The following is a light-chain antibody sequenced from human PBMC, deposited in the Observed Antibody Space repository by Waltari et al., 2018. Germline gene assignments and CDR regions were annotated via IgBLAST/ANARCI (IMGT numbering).Light chain of an antibody. CDR2: AAS. J-gene: IGKJ2*01. CDR3: QQSYSSPLYT. Sequence: DIQMTQSPSSLSASVGDRVTITCRASQSIDTSLNWYQQKPGKAPRVLMYAASSLQGGVPSRFSGSGSGTDFTLTISSLQPEDFATYYCQQSYSSPLYTFGQGTKLE. CDR1: QSIDTS. V-gene: IGKV1-39*01.